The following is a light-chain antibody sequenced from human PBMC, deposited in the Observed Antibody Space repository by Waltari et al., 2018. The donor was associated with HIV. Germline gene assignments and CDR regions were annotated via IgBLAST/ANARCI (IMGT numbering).Light chain of an antibody. CDR1: NSNIEYNT. CDR2: ANS. CDR3: ATWDDNLRGLL. Sequence: QYVLAQPPSASGTPGQRVAISCSGSNSNIEYNTVNWYQQFPGAAPRLLIYANSQRPSGVPDLFSASKSGTSASLAITGLQTEDEAHYYWATWDDNLRGLLFGGGTKVTVL. J-gene: IGLJ3*02. V-gene: IGLV1-44*01.